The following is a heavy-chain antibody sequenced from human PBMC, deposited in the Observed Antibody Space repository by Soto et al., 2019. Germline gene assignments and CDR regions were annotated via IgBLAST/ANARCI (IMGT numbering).Heavy chain of an antibody. CDR2: ISYDGSNK. J-gene: IGHJ6*02. CDR3: AREEVLATDMVDYYNGMDV. Sequence: QVQLVESGGGVVQPGRSLSLSCAASGFTFSSYAMHWVRQAPVKGLEWVAVISYDGSNKYYADSVKGRFTISRDNSKNTLSLEMNGLRAEDQAVYYCAREEVLATDMVDYYNGMDVWGQGTTVTVSS. D-gene: IGHD5-18*01. V-gene: IGHV3-30*14. CDR1: GFTFSSYA.